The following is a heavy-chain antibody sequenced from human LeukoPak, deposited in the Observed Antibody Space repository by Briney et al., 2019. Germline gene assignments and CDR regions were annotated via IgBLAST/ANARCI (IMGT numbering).Heavy chain of an antibody. CDR1: GYTFTGYY. Sequence: ASVTVSCTASGYTFTGYYMHWVRQAPGQGLEWMGWINPNSGGTNYAQKFQGRVTMTRDTSISTAYMELRSLRSDDTAVYYCAIGSGIAAAGAHDAFDIWGQGTMVTVSS. V-gene: IGHV1-2*02. CDR3: AIGSGIAAAGAHDAFDI. CDR2: INPNSGGT. D-gene: IGHD6-13*01. J-gene: IGHJ3*02.